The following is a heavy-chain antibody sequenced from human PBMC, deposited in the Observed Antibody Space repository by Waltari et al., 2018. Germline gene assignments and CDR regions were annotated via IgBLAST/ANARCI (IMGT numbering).Heavy chain of an antibody. CDR2: VYYTGST. CDR3: ARGEDRFDY. Sequence: QVQLQESGPGLVKPSETLSLSCTVSGGSILNSYWSWIRQPPGQGLEWIGYVYYTGSTTYNPSLRSRVTISVDTSKYQFSLKVTSVTPADTAVYYCARGEDRFDYWGQGTLVTVSS. J-gene: IGHJ4*02. CDR1: GGSILNSY. V-gene: IGHV4-59*01.